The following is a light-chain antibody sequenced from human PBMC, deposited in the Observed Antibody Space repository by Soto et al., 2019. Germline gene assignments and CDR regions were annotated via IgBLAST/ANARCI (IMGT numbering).Light chain of an antibody. CDR2: EVT. CDR1: RSDVGAYNY. CDR3: SSFTSRLTFV. Sequence: QSVLTQPASVSGSPGQSIAISCTGTRSDVGAYNYVSWYQQHPGKAPKLMISEVTNRPSGVSDRFSGSKSGNTASLTISGLQAEDEAPYYCSSFTSRLTFVFGTGTKVNGL. V-gene: IGLV2-14*01. J-gene: IGLJ1*01.